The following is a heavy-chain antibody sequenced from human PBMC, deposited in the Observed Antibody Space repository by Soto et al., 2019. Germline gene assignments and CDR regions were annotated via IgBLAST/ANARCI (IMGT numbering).Heavy chain of an antibody. CDR2: IIPIFGTA. V-gene: IGHV1-69*13. Sequence: SVKVSCKASGGTFSSYAISWVRQAPGQGLEWMGGIIPIFGTANYAQKFQGRVTITADESASTAYMELSSLRSEDTAVYYCANNPLGAPGAFDIWGQGTMVTVSS. J-gene: IGHJ3*02. CDR1: GGTFSSYA. D-gene: IGHD3-16*01. CDR3: ANNPLGAPGAFDI.